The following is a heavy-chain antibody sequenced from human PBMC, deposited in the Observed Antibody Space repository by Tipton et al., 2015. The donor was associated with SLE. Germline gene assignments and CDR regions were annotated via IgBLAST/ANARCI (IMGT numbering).Heavy chain of an antibody. CDR3: ARGIVVTPGYYYYGMDV. D-gene: IGHD4-23*01. Sequence: TLSLTCAVYGGSFSGYYWSWIRQPPGKGLEWIGEINHSGSTNYNPSLKSRVTISVDTSKNQFSLKLSSVTAADTAVYYCARGIVVTPGYYYYGMDVWGHGTTVTVSS. J-gene: IGHJ6*02. CDR2: INHSGST. CDR1: GGSFSGYY. V-gene: IGHV4-34*01.